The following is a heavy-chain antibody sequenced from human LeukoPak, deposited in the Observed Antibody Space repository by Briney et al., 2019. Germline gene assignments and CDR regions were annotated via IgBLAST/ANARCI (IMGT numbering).Heavy chain of an antibody. Sequence: AXXXXSCKASGYTFTGYYMHWVRQAPGQGLERMGWINPNSGGTNYAQKFQGRVTMTRDTSISTAYVELSRLRSDDTAVYYCASFPAGYAPDYWGQGTLVTVSS. CDR1: GYTFTGYY. CDR3: ASFPAGYAPDY. D-gene: IGHD3-9*01. J-gene: IGHJ4*02. V-gene: IGHV1-2*02. CDR2: INPNSGGT.